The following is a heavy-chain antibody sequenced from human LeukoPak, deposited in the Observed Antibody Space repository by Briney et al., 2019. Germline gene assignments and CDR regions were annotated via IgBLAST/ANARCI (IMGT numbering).Heavy chain of an antibody. CDR1: GASTSMRY. Sequence: SETLSLTCSASGASTSMRYWSWLRQSPGRTLEWIGHIYDGRDTKYNPSLASRVTISVDTSRNQFSLSLTSVTAADTAIYYCAQTTGWPGFDFWGPGALVTVSS. D-gene: IGHD6-19*01. V-gene: IGHV4-59*08. CDR2: IYDGRDT. J-gene: IGHJ4*02. CDR3: AQTTGWPGFDF.